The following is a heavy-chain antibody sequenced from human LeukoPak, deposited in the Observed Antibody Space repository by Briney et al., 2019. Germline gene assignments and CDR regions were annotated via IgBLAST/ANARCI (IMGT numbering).Heavy chain of an antibody. CDR3: GKDQNVAAAGYPYDY. CDR1: GFTFSNYA. Sequence: GGSLRLSCAASGFTFSNYAISWVRQAPGKGLEWVSAISGSGDSTYYADSVKGRFTISRDNSKNTLYLQMNSLRADDTAVYYCGKDQNVAAAGYPYDYWGQGTLVTVSS. D-gene: IGHD6-13*01. J-gene: IGHJ4*02. V-gene: IGHV3-23*01. CDR2: ISGSGDST.